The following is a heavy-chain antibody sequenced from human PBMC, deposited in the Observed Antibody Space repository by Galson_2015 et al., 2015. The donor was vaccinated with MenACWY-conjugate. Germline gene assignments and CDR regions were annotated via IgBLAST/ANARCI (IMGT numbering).Heavy chain of an antibody. CDR2: IYSGGNT. Sequence: SLRLSCAASGLTVSSNYMSWVRQAPGKGLEWVSIIYSGGNTYYADSVKGRFTISRDNSKNTLYLQMNSLRAEDTAVYYCARDLRFSSRGVVTSSRMDVWGQGTTVTVSS. CDR1: GLTVSSNY. CDR3: ARDLRFSSRGVVTSSRMDV. D-gene: IGHD3-10*01. V-gene: IGHV3-53*01. J-gene: IGHJ6*02.